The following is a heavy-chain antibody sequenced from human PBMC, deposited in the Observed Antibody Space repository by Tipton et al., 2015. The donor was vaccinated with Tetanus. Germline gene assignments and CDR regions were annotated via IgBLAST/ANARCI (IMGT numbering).Heavy chain of an antibody. V-gene: IGHV1-2*02. D-gene: IGHD2-21*01. CDR1: GYTFTGYY. J-gene: IGHJ6*02. CDR2: IDPNSGAT. CDR3: AGDRGDYFYYGLDV. Sequence: QLVQSGAEMKKPGASVKVSCKASGYTFTGYYIYWVRQAPGQGLEWIGWIDPNSGATVYAQKYQGRVTMTRDTSISTAYMELGSLRSDDTAVYYCAGDRGDYFYYGLDVGGPGTSVSVS.